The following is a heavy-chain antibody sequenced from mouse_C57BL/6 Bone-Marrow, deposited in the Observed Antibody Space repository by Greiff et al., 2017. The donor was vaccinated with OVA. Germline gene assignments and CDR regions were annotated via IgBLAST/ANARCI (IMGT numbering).Heavy chain of an antibody. Sequence: QVQLQQPGAELVKPGASVKLSCKASGYTFTSYWMQWVKQRPGQGLEWIGEIDPSDSYTNYNQKFKGKATLTVDTSSSTAYMQLRSLTSEETAVYDCARLGGRAWFAYWGQETLVTVSA. D-gene: IGHD1-1*02. CDR2: IDPSDSYT. J-gene: IGHJ3*01. V-gene: IGHV1-50*01. CDR1: GYTFTSYW. CDR3: ARLGGRAWFAY.